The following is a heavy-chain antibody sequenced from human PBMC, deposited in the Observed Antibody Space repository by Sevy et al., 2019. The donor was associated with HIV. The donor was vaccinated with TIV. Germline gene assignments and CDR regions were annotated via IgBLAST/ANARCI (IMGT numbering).Heavy chain of an antibody. CDR3: GKPLTTPGYWTNGVCRVGDYGMDV. D-gene: IGHD2-8*01. CDR1: GFTFSSYA. V-gene: IGHV3-23*01. J-gene: IGHJ6*02. Sequence: GGSLRLSCAASGFTFSSYAMSWVRQAPGKGLEWVSAISGSGGSTYYADSVKGRLTISRDNSKNTRYLQMNSQRAEDTAAYYWGKPLTTPGYWTNGVCRVGDYGMDVWGQGTTVTVSS. CDR2: ISGSGGST.